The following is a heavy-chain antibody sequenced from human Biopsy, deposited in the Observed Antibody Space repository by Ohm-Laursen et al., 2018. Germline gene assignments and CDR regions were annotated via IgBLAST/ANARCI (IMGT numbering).Heavy chain of an antibody. D-gene: IGHD3-22*01. V-gene: IGHV1-18*01. CDR3: ARDGKYDSRGY. J-gene: IGHJ4*02. CDR1: GYTFINYG. Sequence: GASVKVSCKASGYTFINYGIHWVRQAPGQGLEWVGYIGGDNGDTKYAQKFQGRVTMTTDTSTSTAYMELRSLRSDDTAFYYCARDGKYDSRGYWGPGTLVTVSS. CDR2: IGGDNGDT.